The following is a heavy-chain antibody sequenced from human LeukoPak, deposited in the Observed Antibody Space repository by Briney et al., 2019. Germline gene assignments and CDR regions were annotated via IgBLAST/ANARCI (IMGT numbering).Heavy chain of an antibody. V-gene: IGHV4-59*01. D-gene: IGHD2-15*01. CDR2: IYYSGST. J-gene: IGHJ6*03. Sequence: KSSETLSLTCTVSGGSISSYYWSWIRQPPGKGLEWIGYIYYSGSTNYNPSLKSRVTISVDTSKNQFSLKLSSVTAADTAVYYCARALGGYHYYYYMDVWGKGTTVTVSS. CDR3: ARALGGYHYYYYMDV. CDR1: GGSISSYY.